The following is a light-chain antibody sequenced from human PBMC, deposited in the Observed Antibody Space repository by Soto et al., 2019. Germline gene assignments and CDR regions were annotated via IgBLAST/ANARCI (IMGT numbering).Light chain of an antibody. CDR3: QHYNSYSEA. CDR2: AAS. V-gene: IGKV1-5*01. J-gene: IGKJ1*01. Sequence: DIQLTQSPSSLSGSVGDRVTITCRASQTIHNYLNWYQQIPGKAPKLLIYAASNLRGGVPSRFSGSGSGTEFTLTISSLQPDDFATYYCQHYNSYSEAFGQGTKVDIK. CDR1: QTIHNY.